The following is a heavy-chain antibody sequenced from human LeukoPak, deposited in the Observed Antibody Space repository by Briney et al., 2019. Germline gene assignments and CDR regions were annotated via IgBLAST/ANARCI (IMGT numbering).Heavy chain of an antibody. CDR3: ARVWDLRERPFDY. V-gene: IGHV1-2*02. Sequence: ASVKVSCKASGYTFTGYFIRWVRQAPGQGLEWMGWINPNSGDTNYAQKFQGRVGMTRDTSTRTAYLEVSSLRSDDTAVYYCARVWDLRERPFDYWGQGTLVTVSS. J-gene: IGHJ4*02. D-gene: IGHD3-16*01. CDR2: INPNSGDT. CDR1: GYTFTGYF.